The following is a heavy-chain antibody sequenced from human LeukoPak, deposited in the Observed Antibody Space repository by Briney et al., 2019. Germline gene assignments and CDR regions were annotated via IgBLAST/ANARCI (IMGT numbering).Heavy chain of an antibody. D-gene: IGHD2-2*01. V-gene: IGHV3-48*03. CDR3: ARDETAVVVPAAMGYYGMDV. CDR2: ISSSGNTI. Sequence: GGSLRLSCAASGFPFSSYEMNWVRQAPGKGLEWVSYISSSGNTIYYADSVKGRFTISRDNAKNSLYLQMNSLRAEDTAVYYCARDETAVVVPAAMGYYGMDVWGKGTTVTVSS. J-gene: IGHJ6*04. CDR1: GFPFSSYE.